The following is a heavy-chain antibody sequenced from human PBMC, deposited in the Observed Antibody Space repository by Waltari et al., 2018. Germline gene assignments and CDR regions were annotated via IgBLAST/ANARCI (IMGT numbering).Heavy chain of an antibody. D-gene: IGHD5-12*01. CDR1: GSTFSSYD. Sequence: QVQLVAPGGGVVQPGRSLRLSCAAPGSTFSSYDMHWARQAPGKGLEWVAIISQDGSDEYYGDSVKGRFTISRVNSENALYLQMNSLRAEDTAVFYCVRGPHSTYGYNCPFDYWGQGTLVTVSS. CDR2: ISQDGSDE. J-gene: IGHJ4*02. CDR3: VRGPHSTYGYNCPFDY. V-gene: IGHV3-30*04.